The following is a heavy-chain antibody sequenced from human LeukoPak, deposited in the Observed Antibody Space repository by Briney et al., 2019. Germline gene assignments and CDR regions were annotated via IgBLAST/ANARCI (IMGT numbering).Heavy chain of an antibody. D-gene: IGHD1-20*01. Sequence: SVTVSCKASGGTFSSYAISWVRQAPGQGLEWMGGIIPIFGTANYAQKFQGRVTITADESTSTAYMELSSLRSEDTAVYYCARDPGITGTQFDYWGQGTLVTVSS. V-gene: IGHV1-69*13. CDR1: GGTFSSYA. CDR3: ARDPGITGTQFDY. CDR2: IIPIFGTA. J-gene: IGHJ4*02.